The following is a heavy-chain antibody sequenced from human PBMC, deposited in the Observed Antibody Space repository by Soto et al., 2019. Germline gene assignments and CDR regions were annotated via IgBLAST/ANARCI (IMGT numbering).Heavy chain of an antibody. V-gene: IGHV3-64D*06. D-gene: IGHD3-22*01. CDR2: ISSNGGST. J-gene: IGHJ4*02. Sequence: PXVSLRLSCSASGFTFSSYAMHWVRQAPGKGLEYVSAISSNGGSTYYADSVKGRFTISRDNSKNTLYLQMSSLRAEDTAVYYCVKASTYYYDSSGYYPGRALDYWGQGTLVTVS. CDR1: GFTFSSYA. CDR3: VKASTYYYDSSGYYPGRALDY.